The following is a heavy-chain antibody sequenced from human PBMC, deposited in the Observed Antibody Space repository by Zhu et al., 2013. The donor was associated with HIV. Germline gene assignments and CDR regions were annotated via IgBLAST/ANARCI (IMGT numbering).Heavy chain of an antibody. CDR1: SHSFTGNY. V-gene: IGHV1-2*02. D-gene: IGHD2-21*02. CDR3: ATSGHHCGGDCSAYFQH. Sequence: VKKPGASVKVSCRASSHSFTGNYIDWVRQAPGQGLEWIGWINPNSGDTNYAQNFQGRVTMTRDTSTTTAYMKLSSLKSADTAVYYCATSGHHCGGDCSAYFQHWGQGTVVTVSS. CDR2: INPNSGDT. J-gene: IGHJ1*01.